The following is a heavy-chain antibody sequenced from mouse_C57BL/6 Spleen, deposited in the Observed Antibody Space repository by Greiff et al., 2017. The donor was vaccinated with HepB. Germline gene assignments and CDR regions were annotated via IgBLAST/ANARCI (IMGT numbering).Heavy chain of an antibody. V-gene: IGHV5-9*01. CDR3: ARQGYGSSYGYFDY. CDR2: ISGGGGNT. D-gene: IGHD1-1*01. Sequence: EVKLMESGGGLVKPGASLKLSCAASGFTFSSYTMSWVRQTPEKRLEWVATISGGGGNTYYPDSVKGRFTISRDNAKNTLYLQMSSLRSEDTALYYCARQGYGSSYGYFDYWGQGTTLTGSS. CDR1: GFTFSSYT. J-gene: IGHJ2*01.